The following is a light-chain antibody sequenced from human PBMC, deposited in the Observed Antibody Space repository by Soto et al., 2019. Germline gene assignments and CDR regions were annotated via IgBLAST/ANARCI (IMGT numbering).Light chain of an antibody. CDR3: QQLNSFPIT. CDR2: GAS. V-gene: IGKV3-11*01. CDR1: QSASSH. Sequence: EIVLTPSPATLSLSPGEGATLSCRASQSASSHLAWYQQKPGQAPRLLIYGASNRATTIPARFSGSGSGTDFTLTISSLQAEDFATYYCQQLNSFPITFGQGTRLEIK. J-gene: IGKJ5*01.